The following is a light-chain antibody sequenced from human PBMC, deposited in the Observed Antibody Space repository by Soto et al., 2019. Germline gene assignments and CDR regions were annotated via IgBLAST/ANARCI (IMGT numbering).Light chain of an antibody. V-gene: IGKV3-11*01. CDR3: QQRMHWPPIT. J-gene: IGKJ5*01. CDR1: QSVNRY. CDR2: DAS. Sequence: EIVLTQSPATLSLSPGERATLSCRASQSVNRYLAWYQQKPGQAPRLLIYDASNRATGIPARFSGSGSGTDFTLTINSLEPEDFAVYYCQQRMHWPPITFGQGTRLEFK.